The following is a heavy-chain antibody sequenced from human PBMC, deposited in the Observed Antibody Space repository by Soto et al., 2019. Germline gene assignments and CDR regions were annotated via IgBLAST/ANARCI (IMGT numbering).Heavy chain of an antibody. J-gene: IGHJ4*02. V-gene: IGHV1-18*01. D-gene: IGHD3-22*01. CDR1: GYTFTSYV. CDR2: ISAYNGNT. Sequence: EASVKVSCKASGYTFTSYVISWVRQAPGQGLEWMGWISAYNGNTNYAQKLQGRVTMTTDTSTSTAYMELRSLRSDDTAVYDCARDLSYYDSSGYYDDWGQGTLVTVPS. CDR3: ARDLSYYDSSGYYDD.